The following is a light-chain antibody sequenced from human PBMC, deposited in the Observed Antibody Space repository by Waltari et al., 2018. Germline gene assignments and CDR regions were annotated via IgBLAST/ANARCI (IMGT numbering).Light chain of an antibody. CDR2: GAS. CDR1: QSISVN. CDR3: QQYNDWLLYT. J-gene: IGKJ2*01. V-gene: IGKV3-15*01. Sequence: EIVLTQSPVTLSVSPGERATLSCRASQSISVNLAWYRQRPGQAPRLLIYGASTRATGIPAMFSGSGSGTHFTLSISSLQSEDIAVYYCQQYNDWLLYTFGQGTKLELK.